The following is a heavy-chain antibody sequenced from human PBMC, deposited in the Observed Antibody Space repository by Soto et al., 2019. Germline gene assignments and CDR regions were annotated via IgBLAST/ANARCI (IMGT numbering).Heavy chain of an antibody. J-gene: IGHJ3*02. CDR1: GFIFSTYA. CDR3: AHPRGYGVFDAVDI. Sequence: GGSLRLSCAASGFIFSTYAMNWVRQVPGKGLEWVSAISSSGDSAYYAESVRGRFTISRDNSINTLYLQMRSLRPEDTAVYYCAHPRGYGVFDAVDIWGQGTMVTVSS. V-gene: IGHV3-23*01. D-gene: IGHD4-17*01. CDR2: ISSSGDSA.